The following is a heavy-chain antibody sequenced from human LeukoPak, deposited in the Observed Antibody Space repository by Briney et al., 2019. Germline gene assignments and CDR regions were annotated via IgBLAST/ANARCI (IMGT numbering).Heavy chain of an antibody. CDR1: GFTFSTYG. V-gene: IGHV3-30*02. J-gene: IGHJ4*02. CDR2: IRFDGNSN. CDR3: AKGFPRLAAPGDFDY. Sequence: GGSLRLSCAASGFTFSTYGMHWVRQAPGKGLEAVAFIRFDGNSNYYADSVKGRFTISRDNSKNTLYLQMNSLRAEDTAVYYCAKGFPRLAAPGDFDYWGQGTLVTVSS. D-gene: IGHD6-6*01.